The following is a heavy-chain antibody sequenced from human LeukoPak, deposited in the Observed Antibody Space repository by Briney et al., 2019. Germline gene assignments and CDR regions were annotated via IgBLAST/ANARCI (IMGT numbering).Heavy chain of an antibody. D-gene: IGHD2-8*02. V-gene: IGHV3-23*01. CDR1: GFTFSTFA. J-gene: IGHJ4*02. CDR2: IFPSGGEI. CDR3: ATYRQVLLPFES. Sequence: GGSLRLSCAASGFTFSTFAMIWVRQPPGKGVEWVSSIFPSGGEIHYADSVRGRFTTSRDNSKSTLSLQMNSLRAEDTAIYYCATYRQVLLPFESWGQGTLVTVSS.